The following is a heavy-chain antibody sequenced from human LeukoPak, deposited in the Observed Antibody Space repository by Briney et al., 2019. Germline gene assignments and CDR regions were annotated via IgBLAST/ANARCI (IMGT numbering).Heavy chain of an antibody. V-gene: IGHV3-7*01. Sequence: GGSLRLSCAASGFTFISYWISWVRQAPGKGLEWVANIKQDGSEKYYVDSVKGRFTISRDNAKNSLYLQTNSLRAEDTAVYYCAELGITMIGGVWGKGTTVTISS. D-gene: IGHD3-10*02. J-gene: IGHJ6*04. CDR3: AELGITMIGGV. CDR2: IKQDGSEK. CDR1: GFTFISYW.